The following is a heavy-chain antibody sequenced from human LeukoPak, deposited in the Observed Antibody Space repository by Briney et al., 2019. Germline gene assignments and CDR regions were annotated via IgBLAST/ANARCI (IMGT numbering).Heavy chain of an antibody. CDR3: TTRNNGCPYH. D-gene: IGHD5-24*01. CDR2: IKQDGSEE. V-gene: IGHV3-7*01. J-gene: IGHJ4*02. CDR1: GFTFTTYW. Sequence: GGSLRLSCAASGFTFTTYWMMWVRQAPGKGLEWVAKIKQDGSEEYYVDSVRGRFTISRDNAKNSVYLQMNSLRAEDTAVYYCTTRNNGCPYHWGQGTLVTVSS.